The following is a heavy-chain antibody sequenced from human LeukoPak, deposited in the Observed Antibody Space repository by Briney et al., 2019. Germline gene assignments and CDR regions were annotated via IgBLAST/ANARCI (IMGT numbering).Heavy chain of an antibody. CDR3: ARDSSGYYRIDY. V-gene: IGHV4-59*08. D-gene: IGHD3-22*01. CDR1: GGSISSYY. CDR2: VFHSGST. J-gene: IGHJ4*02. Sequence: PSETLSLTCTVSGGSISSYYWSWIRQPPGKGLEWIGYVFHSGSTNYNPSLKSRVTISLDTSKNQFSLKLTSVNAADTAVYYCARDSSGYYRIDYWGQGTLVTVSS.